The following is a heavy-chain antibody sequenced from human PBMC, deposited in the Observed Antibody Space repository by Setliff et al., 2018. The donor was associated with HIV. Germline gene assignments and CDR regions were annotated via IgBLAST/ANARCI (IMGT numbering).Heavy chain of an antibody. CDR1: GGSITSDRHY. D-gene: IGHD6-19*01. Sequence: SETLSLTCTVSGGSITSDRHYWRWIRQPAGKGLEWIGRIYIRGGTSYSPSLKSRATISLDTSKNQFSLMLTSVTAADTAVYFCARAPRYYRGWYIPEYFDNWGEGTLVTVSS. CDR2: IYIRGGT. V-gene: IGHV4-61*02. J-gene: IGHJ4*02. CDR3: ARAPRYYRGWYIPEYFDN.